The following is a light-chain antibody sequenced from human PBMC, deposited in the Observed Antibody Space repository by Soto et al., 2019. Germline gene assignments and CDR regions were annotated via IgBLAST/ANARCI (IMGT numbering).Light chain of an antibody. J-gene: IGKJ2*01. V-gene: IGKV3-15*01. CDR3: QQYNNWPLT. CDR1: QRVDSS. Sequence: EIVMTQSPAILSLSPGERATLSCRASQRVDSSLAWYQQKPGQAPRLLIHGASTRAPGIPARFSGSGSGTEFTLTISSLQSEDFAVYYCQQYNNWPLTFGQGTKLEIK. CDR2: GAS.